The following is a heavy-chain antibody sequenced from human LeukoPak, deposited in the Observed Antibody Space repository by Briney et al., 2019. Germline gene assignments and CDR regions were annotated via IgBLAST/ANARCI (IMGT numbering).Heavy chain of an antibody. J-gene: IGHJ4*02. Sequence: SETLSLTCAVYGGSFSGYYWSWIRQPPGKGLEWIGEINHSGSTNYNPSLKSRVTISVDTSKNQFSLKLSSVTAADTAVYYCARRYAYGSGSFDYWGQGTLVTVSS. D-gene: IGHD3-10*01. CDR2: INHSGST. CDR3: ARRYAYGSGSFDY. CDR1: GGSFSGYY. V-gene: IGHV4-34*01.